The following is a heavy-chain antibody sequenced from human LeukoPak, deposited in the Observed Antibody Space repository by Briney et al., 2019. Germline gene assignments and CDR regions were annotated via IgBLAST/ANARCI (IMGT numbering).Heavy chain of an antibody. CDR1: GFTFSSYG. V-gene: IGHV3-23*01. CDR2: ISTTGGTT. D-gene: IGHD1-26*01. J-gene: IGHJ6*03. Sequence: GGSLRLSCAASGFTFSSYGMSWVRQAPGKGLEWVSAISTTGGTTYYADSVKGRFTISRDNSKNTLYLQMNSLRAEDTAVYYCAKGSDSGSYFGYYYYYMDVWGKGTTVTISS. CDR3: AKGSDSGSYFGYYYYYMDV.